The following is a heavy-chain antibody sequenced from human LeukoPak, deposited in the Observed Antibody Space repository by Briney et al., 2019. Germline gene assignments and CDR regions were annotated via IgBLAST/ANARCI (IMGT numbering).Heavy chain of an antibody. CDR1: GGTFSSYA. Sequence: SVKVSCKASGGTFSSYAISWVRQAPGQGLEWMGGIIPIFGTANYAQKFQGRVTITADESTSTAYMELSSLRSEDTAVYYCARVGRYYYDSREGWLDPWGQGTLVTVSS. D-gene: IGHD3-22*01. CDR2: IIPIFGTA. V-gene: IGHV1-69*01. CDR3: ARVGRYYYDSREGWLDP. J-gene: IGHJ5*02.